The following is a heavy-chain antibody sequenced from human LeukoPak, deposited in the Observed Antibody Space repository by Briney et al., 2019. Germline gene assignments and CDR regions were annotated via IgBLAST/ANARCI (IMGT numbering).Heavy chain of an antibody. CDR1: GYTFTSYG. Sequence: GASVKVSCKASGYTFTSYGISWVRQAPGQGLEWMGWISAYDGDTNYAQKLQGRVTLTTDKSTSTAYMELRSLRSDDTAVYYCARSPYKSSSEYWGQGTLVTVSS. CDR3: ARSPYKSSSEY. CDR2: ISAYDGDT. V-gene: IGHV1-18*01. J-gene: IGHJ4*02. D-gene: IGHD6-6*01.